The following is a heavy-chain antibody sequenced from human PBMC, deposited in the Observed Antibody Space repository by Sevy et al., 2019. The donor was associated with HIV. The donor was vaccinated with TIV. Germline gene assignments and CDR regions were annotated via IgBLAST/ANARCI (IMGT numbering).Heavy chain of an antibody. CDR1: GYTFSSYD. Sequence: ASVKVSCKASGYTFSSYDINWVRQATGQGLEWMGWMNPNSGNTGYAQKFQGRVTMTRNTSISTAYMELNSLGSEDTAVYYCAKILAFCSSTSCYPGYYYYGMDVWGQGTTVTVSS. V-gene: IGHV1-8*01. D-gene: IGHD2-2*01. CDR2: MNPNSGNT. J-gene: IGHJ6*02. CDR3: AKILAFCSSTSCYPGYYYYGMDV.